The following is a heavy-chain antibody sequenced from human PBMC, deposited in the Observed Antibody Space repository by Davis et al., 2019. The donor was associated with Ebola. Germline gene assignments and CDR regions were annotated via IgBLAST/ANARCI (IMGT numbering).Heavy chain of an antibody. CDR1: GFTFSSYA. CDR3: AKEGVRASGYFHPGYSFYYLDV. Sequence: PGGSLRLSCAASGFTFSSYALNWVRQAPGKGLEWVSSISRSGITTYYTDSVKGLFTISRDNSKDTLYLQMNSLSAEDTAVYFCAKEGVRASGYFHPGYSFYYLDVWGKGTTVSVSS. J-gene: IGHJ6*03. V-gene: IGHV3-23*01. CDR2: ISRSGITT. D-gene: IGHD3-3*01.